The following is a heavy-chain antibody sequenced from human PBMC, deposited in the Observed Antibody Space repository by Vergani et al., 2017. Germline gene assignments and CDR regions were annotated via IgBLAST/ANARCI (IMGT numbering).Heavy chain of an antibody. Sequence: EVQLVESGGGLVKRGGSLRLSCAASGFTFSSYSMNWVRQAPGKGLEWVSSISSSSSYIHYSDSLKGRFTISRDNAKSSLYLQMNSLRAEDTGVYYCARDRYYLGSWSDPYFFDYGLDVWGQGTAVTVSS. CDR3: ARDRYYLGSWSDPYFFDYGLDV. V-gene: IGHV3-21*01. D-gene: IGHD3-10*01. CDR2: ISSSSSYI. J-gene: IGHJ6*02. CDR1: GFTFSSYS.